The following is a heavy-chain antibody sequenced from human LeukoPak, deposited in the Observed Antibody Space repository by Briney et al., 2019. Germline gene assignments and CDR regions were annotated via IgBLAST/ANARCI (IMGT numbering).Heavy chain of an antibody. D-gene: IGHD3-16*01. CDR2: IKTDGSST. Sequence: GGSLRLSCAASGFTFSTYWMHWVRQDPGKGLVWVSSIKTDGSSTYYADSVKGRFTISRDNSKNTVYLQMNSLRAEDTAVYYCAKMGRYGGTADLHWGQGTLVTVSS. V-gene: IGHV3-74*01. J-gene: IGHJ4*02. CDR1: GFTFSTYW. CDR3: AKMGRYGGTADLH.